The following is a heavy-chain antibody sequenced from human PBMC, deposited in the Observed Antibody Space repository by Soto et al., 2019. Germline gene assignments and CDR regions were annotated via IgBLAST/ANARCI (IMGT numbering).Heavy chain of an antibody. V-gene: IGHV1-69*01. CDR2: IIPMFGST. Sequence: QVQLVQSGAEVKKPGSSVKVSCKASGGTFSSYGLSWVRQAPGQGIEWMGGIIPMFGSTNYAPKFQGRVTITADGSTSTASMELSSLRSEDTAVYYCARDLGYDYGVYYGMDVWGQGTTVTVSS. J-gene: IGHJ6*02. D-gene: IGHD5-12*01. CDR3: ARDLGYDYGVYYGMDV. CDR1: GGTFSSYG.